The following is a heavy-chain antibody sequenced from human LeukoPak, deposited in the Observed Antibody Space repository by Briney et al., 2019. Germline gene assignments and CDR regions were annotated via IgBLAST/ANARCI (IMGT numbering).Heavy chain of an antibody. CDR1: GYTFTSYA. CDR3: ARTYYGSGSSYDAFDI. V-gene: IGHV1-3*01. J-gene: IGHJ3*02. D-gene: IGHD3-10*01. CDR2: INAGNGNT. Sequence: GASVKVSCTASGYTFTSYAMHWVRQAPGQRLEWMGWINAGNGNTKYSQKFQGRVTITRDTSASTAYMELSSLRSEDTAVYYCARTYYGSGSSYDAFDIWGQGTMVTVPS.